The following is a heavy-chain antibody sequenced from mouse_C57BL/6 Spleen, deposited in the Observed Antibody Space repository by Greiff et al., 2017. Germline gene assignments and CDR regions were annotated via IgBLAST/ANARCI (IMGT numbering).Heavy chain of an antibody. CDR3: ARERGLVRRDAMDY. V-gene: IGHV1-72*01. Sequence: QVQLQQPGAELVKPGASVKLSCKASGYTFTSYWMHWVKQRPGRGLEWIGRIDPDSGGTKYNGKFKSKATLTVDKPSSTAYMPLSRLTSADSAVYYGARERGLVRRDAMDYWGKGTSVTGSS. J-gene: IGHJ4*01. CDR1: GYTFTSYW. D-gene: IGHD2-3*01. CDR2: IDPDSGGT.